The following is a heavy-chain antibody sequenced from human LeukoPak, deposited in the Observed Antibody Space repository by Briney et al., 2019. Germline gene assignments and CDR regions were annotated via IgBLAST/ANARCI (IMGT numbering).Heavy chain of an antibody. D-gene: IGHD1-1*01. Sequence: SETLSLTCAVYGGSFSGYYWSLIRQPPGKGLEWIGEINHSGSTNYNPSLKSRVTISVDTSKNQFSLKLSSVTAADTAVYYCARDHNASVFDYWGQGTLVTVSS. J-gene: IGHJ4*02. V-gene: IGHV4-34*01. CDR1: GGSFSGYY. CDR3: ARDHNASVFDY. CDR2: INHSGST.